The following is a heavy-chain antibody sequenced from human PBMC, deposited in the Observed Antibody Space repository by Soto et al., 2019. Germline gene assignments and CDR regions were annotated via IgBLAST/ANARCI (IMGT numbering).Heavy chain of an antibody. CDR2: ISGYNGDT. J-gene: IGHJ6*02. D-gene: IGHD2-8*01. V-gene: IGHV1-18*01. CDR1: GYTFTRYG. Sequence: QGQLVQSGAEVKKPGASVKVSCKASGYTFTRYGISWVRQAPGQGLEWMGWISGYNGDTKYAQKFQGRGTMTIDTSTTTTYMELRSLTSDDTAVYYWAKNGQPPYYYYGMDVWGQGTTVTVSS. CDR3: AKNGQPPYYYYGMDV.